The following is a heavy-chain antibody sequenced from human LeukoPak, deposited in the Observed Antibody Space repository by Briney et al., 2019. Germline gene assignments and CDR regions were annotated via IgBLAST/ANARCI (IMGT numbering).Heavy chain of an antibody. CDR3: AKKEKDYYDSSGYYFDY. CDR1: GFTFSSYG. V-gene: IGHV3-30*18. J-gene: IGHJ4*02. D-gene: IGHD3-22*01. Sequence: GGSLRLSCAASGFTFSSYGMHWVRQAPGKGLEWVAVISYDGSNKYYADSVKGRFTISRDNSKNTLYLQMNSLRAEDTAVYYCAKKEKDYYDSSGYYFDYRGQGTLVTVSS. CDR2: ISYDGSNK.